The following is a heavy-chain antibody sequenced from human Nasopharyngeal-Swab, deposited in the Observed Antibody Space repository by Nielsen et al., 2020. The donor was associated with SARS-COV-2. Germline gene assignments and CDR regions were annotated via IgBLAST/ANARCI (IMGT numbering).Heavy chain of an antibody. J-gene: IGHJ4*02. CDR3: ARVGPRHYDFWSGYSFDY. CDR1: GDSGSSNRAA. Sequence: SQTLSSTGAISGDSGSSNRAAWNWSRQPQARGHEWLGRTYYRSKWYNDYAVSVKSRITINPDTSKNQFSLQLNSVTPEDTAVYYCARVGPRHYDFWSGYSFDYWGQGTLVTVSS. V-gene: IGHV6-1*01. CDR2: TYYRSKWYN. D-gene: IGHD3-3*01.